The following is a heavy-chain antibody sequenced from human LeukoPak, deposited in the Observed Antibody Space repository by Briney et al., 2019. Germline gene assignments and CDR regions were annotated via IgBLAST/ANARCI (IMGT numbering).Heavy chain of an antibody. V-gene: IGHV3-33*01. J-gene: IGHJ4*02. CDR3: ARDRLFWYDSLDY. D-gene: IGHD3-22*01. Sequence: GGSLRLSCAASGFTFSSYGMHWVRQAPGKGLEWVAVMWYDGSNKYYADSVKGRFTISRDNSKNTLYLQMNSLRAEDTAVYYCARDRLFWYDSLDYWGQGTLVTVSS. CDR1: GFTFSSYG. CDR2: MWYDGSNK.